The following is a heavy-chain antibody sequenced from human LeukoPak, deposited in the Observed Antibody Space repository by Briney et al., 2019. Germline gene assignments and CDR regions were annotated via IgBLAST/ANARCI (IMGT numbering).Heavy chain of an antibody. V-gene: IGHV3-7*03. CDR2: IKQDGSEK. Sequence: GGSLRPSCAASGFTFSSYWMSWVRQAPGKGLEWVANIKQDGSEKYYVDSVKGRFTISRGNAKNSLYLQMNSLRAEDTAVYYCARDRDTYYFDYWGQGTLVTVSS. J-gene: IGHJ4*02. CDR1: GFTFSSYW. CDR3: ARDRDTYYFDY.